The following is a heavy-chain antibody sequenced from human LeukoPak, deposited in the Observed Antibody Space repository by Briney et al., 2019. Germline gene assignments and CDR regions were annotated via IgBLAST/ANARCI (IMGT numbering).Heavy chain of an antibody. CDR3: ARVMAVADYYYYYYMDV. J-gene: IGHJ6*03. Sequence: SETLSLTCTVSGGSISSYYWSWIRQPPGKGLEWFGYIYYSGSTYYNPSLKSRVTISVDTSKNQFSLKLSSVTAADTAVYYCARVMAVADYYYYYYMDVWGKGTTVTISS. CDR1: GGSISSYY. D-gene: IGHD6-19*01. V-gene: IGHV4-59*08. CDR2: IYYSGST.